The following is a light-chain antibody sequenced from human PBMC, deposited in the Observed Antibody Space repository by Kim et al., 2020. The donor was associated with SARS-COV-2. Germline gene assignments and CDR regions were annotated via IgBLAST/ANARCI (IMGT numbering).Light chain of an antibody. Sequence: GQRVTISCTGTSNNIGTNTVNWWDQHPTNAPTRLMISENQRRPGVAGRFSGCNSGGSTALLSSWVQYEEDEDYYYGAWDASLIAWVFGAGTKLTVL. V-gene: IGLV1-44*01. J-gene: IGLJ3*02. CDR1: SNNIGTNT. CDR2: SEN. CDR3: GAWDASLIAWV.